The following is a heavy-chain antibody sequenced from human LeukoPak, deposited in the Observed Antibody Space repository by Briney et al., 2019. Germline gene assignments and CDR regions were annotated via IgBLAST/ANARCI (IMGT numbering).Heavy chain of an antibody. Sequence: PSETLSLTCAVYGGSFSGYYWSWIRQPPGKGLEWIGEINHSGSTNYNPSLKSRVTISVDTSKNQFSLKLSSVTAADTAVYYCARDRSGSYSHAFDIWGQGTMVTVSS. CDR3: ARDRSGSYSHAFDI. J-gene: IGHJ3*02. CDR1: GGSFSGYY. CDR2: INHSGST. D-gene: IGHD1-26*01. V-gene: IGHV4-34*01.